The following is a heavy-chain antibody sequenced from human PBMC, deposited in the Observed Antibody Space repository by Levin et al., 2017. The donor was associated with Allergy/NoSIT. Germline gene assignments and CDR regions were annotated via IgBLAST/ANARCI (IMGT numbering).Heavy chain of an antibody. CDR1: GFTFSSYA. Sequence: GGSLRLSCAASGFTFSSYAMHWVRQAPGKGLEWVAVISYDGSNKYYADSVKGRFTISRDNSKNTLYLQMNSLRAEDTAVYYCARAGGSGSYTPIYYYGMDVWGQGTTVTVSS. D-gene: IGHD3-10*01. J-gene: IGHJ6*02. V-gene: IGHV3-30-3*01. CDR3: ARAGGSGSYTPIYYYGMDV. CDR2: ISYDGSNK.